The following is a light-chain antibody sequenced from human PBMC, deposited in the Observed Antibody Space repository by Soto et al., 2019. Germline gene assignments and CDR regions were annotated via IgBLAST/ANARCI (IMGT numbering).Light chain of an antibody. J-gene: IGKJ1*01. CDR1: QSTYNW. CDR2: DAS. Sequence: DIQMTQSPSTLSASVGDRVTITCRASQSTYNWLAWYQQKPGKAPKLLIYDASTLETGVPSRFSGSGSGTEFTLTISSLQPDDFATYCCQQYSNYPWTFGQGTTVEI. V-gene: IGKV1-5*01. CDR3: QQYSNYPWT.